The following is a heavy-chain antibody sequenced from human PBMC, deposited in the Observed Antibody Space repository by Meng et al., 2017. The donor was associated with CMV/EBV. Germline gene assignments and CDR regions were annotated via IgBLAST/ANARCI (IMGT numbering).Heavy chain of an antibody. D-gene: IGHD3-9*01. Sequence: GGSLRLSCAASGFTFSSYSMNWVRQAPGKGLEWVSSISSSSSYIYCADSVKGRFTISRDNAKNSLYLQMNSLRAEDTAVYHCARDLSNYDILTGYQYYYYGMDVWGQGTTVTVSS. CDR1: GFTFSSYS. J-gene: IGHJ6*02. CDR3: ARDLSNYDILTGYQYYYYGMDV. CDR2: ISSSSSYI. V-gene: IGHV3-21*01.